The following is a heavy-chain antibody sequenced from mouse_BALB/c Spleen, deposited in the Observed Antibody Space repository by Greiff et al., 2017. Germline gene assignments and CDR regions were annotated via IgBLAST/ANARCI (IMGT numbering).Heavy chain of an antibody. Sequence: VQLQQSGPELVKPGASVKMSCKASGYTFTSYVMHWVKQKPGQGLEWIGYINPYNDGTKYNEKFKGKATLTSDKSSSTAYMELSSLTSEDSAVYYCGRQAMITTAWFAYWGQGTLVTVSA. CDR3: GRQAMITTAWFAY. V-gene: IGHV1-14*01. D-gene: IGHD2-4*01. CDR1: GYTFTSYV. J-gene: IGHJ3*01. CDR2: INPYNDGT.